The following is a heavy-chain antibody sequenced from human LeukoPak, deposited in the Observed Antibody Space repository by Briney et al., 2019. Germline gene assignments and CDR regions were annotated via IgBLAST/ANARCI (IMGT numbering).Heavy chain of an antibody. CDR1: GFTFSSYE. CDR3: ARGGPIVVVVAADAFDI. Sequence: GGSLRLSCAASGFTFSSYEMNWVRQAPGKGLEWVSSIGGSSSFIYYADSVKGRFTISRDNAKNSLYLQMNSLRAEDTAVYYCARGGPIVVVVAADAFDIWGQGTMVTVSS. V-gene: IGHV3-21*01. CDR2: IGGSSSFI. J-gene: IGHJ3*02. D-gene: IGHD2-15*01.